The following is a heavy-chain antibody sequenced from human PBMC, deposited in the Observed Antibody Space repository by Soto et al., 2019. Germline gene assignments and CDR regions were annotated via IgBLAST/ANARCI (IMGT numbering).Heavy chain of an antibody. CDR1: GFTFSNNA. V-gene: IGHV3-23*01. J-gene: IGHJ4*02. CDR3: AKSLRTAAFDY. Sequence: EVQLLESGGGLVQRGGSLRLSCVASGFTFSNNAMTWVRQAPGKGLEWVSLISSTGSSTYYADSVKGRFTISRDNSKNTLSLQINSLRAENTAVYYCAKSLRTAAFDYWGQGALVTVFS. CDR2: ISSTGSST. D-gene: IGHD1-1*01.